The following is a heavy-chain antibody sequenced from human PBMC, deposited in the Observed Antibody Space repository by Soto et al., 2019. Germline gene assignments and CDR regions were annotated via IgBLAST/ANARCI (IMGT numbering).Heavy chain of an antibody. Sequence: AASVNVSCQRSGYTFNTYYVHWVRQAPGQALEWMGVIHPSGGGTTYAQKFLGRVTVTRDTSTSTVFMELSSLRSDDTAVYYCARGGHIAVVTASFDYWGQGTLVTVS. D-gene: IGHD2-21*02. CDR3: ARGGHIAVVTASFDY. V-gene: IGHV1-46*02. CDR1: GYTFNTYY. J-gene: IGHJ4*02. CDR2: IHPSGGGT.